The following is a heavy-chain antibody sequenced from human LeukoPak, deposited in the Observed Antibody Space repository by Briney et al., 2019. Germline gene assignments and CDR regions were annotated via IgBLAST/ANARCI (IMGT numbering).Heavy chain of an antibody. CDR3: AREGPRNIAVAGTGYYYYGMDV. J-gene: IGHJ6*02. CDR2: ISGSGGST. Sequence: GGSLRLSCAASGFTFSSYAMSWVRQAPGKGLEWVSAISGSGGSTYYADSVKGRFTISRDNSKNTLYLQMNSLRAEDTAVYYCAREGPRNIAVAGTGYYYYGMDVWGQGTTVTVSS. D-gene: IGHD6-19*01. CDR1: GFTFSSYA. V-gene: IGHV3-23*01.